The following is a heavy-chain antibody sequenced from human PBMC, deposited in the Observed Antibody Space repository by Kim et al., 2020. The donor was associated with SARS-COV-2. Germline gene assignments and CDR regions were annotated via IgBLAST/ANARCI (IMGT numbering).Heavy chain of an antibody. D-gene: IGHD5-12*01. Sequence: SETLSLTCVVSGGSISNTNWWSWVRQPPGRGLEWIGEIFHSGSTNYNPSLKSRVTISVDMSKNQFSLKLSSVTAADTAVYYCARDIGRAVGSRYDPRGDYWGPGSLVTVSS. J-gene: IGHJ4*02. CDR3: ARDIGRAVGSRYDPRGDY. V-gene: IGHV4-4*02. CDR1: GGSISNTNW. CDR2: IFHSGST.